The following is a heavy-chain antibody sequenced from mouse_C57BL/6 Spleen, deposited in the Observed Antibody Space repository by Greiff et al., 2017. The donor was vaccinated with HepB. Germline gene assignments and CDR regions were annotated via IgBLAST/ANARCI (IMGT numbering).Heavy chain of an antibody. CDR1: GYAFSSSW. J-gene: IGHJ2*01. CDR2: IYPGDGDT. Sequence: QVQLKQSGPELVKPGASVKISCKASGYAFSSSWMNWVKQRPGKGLKWIGRIYPGDGDTNYNGKFKGKATLTADKSSSTAYMQLSSLTSEDSAVYFCAVANWDHYFDYWGQGTTLTVSS. V-gene: IGHV1-82*01. CDR3: AVANWDHYFDY. D-gene: IGHD4-1*01.